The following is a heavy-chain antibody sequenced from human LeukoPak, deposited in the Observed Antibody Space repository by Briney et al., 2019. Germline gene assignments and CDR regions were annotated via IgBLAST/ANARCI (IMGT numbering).Heavy chain of an antibody. CDR2: ISVSGSDT. V-gene: IGHV3-23*01. J-gene: IGHJ4*02. CDR1: GVTFSNYG. CDR3: AKRVPYSSSSVYFDS. D-gene: IGHD6-6*01. Sequence: GGSLRLSCAASGVTFSNYGMSWVRQAPGKGLEWVSAISVSGSDTYYADSVKGRFTISRDNSKNTMYLQMNSLRAEDTAVYYCAKRVPYSSSSVYFDSWGQGTLVTVSS.